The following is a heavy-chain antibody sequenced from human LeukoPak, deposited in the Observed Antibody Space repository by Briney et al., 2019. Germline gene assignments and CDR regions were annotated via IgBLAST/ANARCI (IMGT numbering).Heavy chain of an antibody. CDR1: GGTFSSYA. V-gene: IGHV1-69*06. CDR2: IIPIFGTA. D-gene: IGHD6-6*01. J-gene: IGHJ6*03. Sequence: GASVKVSCKASGGTFSSYAISWVRQAPGQGLEWMGGIIPIFGTANYAQKFQGRVTITADKSTSTAYMELSSLRSEDTAVYYCARAIYSSSSGGHYYYYMDVWGKGTTVTVSS. CDR3: ARAIYSSSSGGHYYYYMDV.